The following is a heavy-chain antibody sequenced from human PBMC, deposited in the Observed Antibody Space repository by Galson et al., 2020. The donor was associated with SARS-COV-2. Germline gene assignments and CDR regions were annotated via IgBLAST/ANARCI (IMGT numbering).Heavy chain of an antibody. Sequence: ASVKVSCKASGYTFTSYGISWVRQAPGQGLEWMGWISAYNGNTNYAQKLQGRVTMTTDTSTSTAYMELRSLRSDDTAVYYCARDPYAALELRFDNDLYYWGQGTLVTVSS. CDR2: ISAYNGNT. CDR3: ARDPYAALELRFDNDLYY. J-gene: IGHJ4*02. V-gene: IGHV1-18*04. CDR1: GYTFTSYG. D-gene: IGHD1-7*01.